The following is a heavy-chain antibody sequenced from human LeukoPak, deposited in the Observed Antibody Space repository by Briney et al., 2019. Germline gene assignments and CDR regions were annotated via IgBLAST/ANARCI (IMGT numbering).Heavy chain of an antibody. CDR2: ISPYNDNT. CDR1: GYTFNSYG. D-gene: IGHD6-19*01. J-gene: IGHJ4*02. CDR3: ARAFNWYSSGWSHFDY. Sequence: GASVKVSCKASGYTFNSYGISWVRQAPGQGLEWMGWISPYNDNTNYAQRLQGRVSMTTDTSTSTAYMELRSLRSDDTAVYYCARAFNWYSSGWSHFDYWGQGTLVTVSS. V-gene: IGHV1-18*01.